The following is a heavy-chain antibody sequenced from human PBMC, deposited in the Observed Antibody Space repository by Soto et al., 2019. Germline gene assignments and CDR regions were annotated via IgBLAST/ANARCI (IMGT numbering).Heavy chain of an antibody. CDR2: ISYDGSNK. J-gene: IGHJ6*02. Sequence: GGSLRLSCAASGFTFSSYAMHWVRQAPGKGLEWVAVISYDGSNKYYADSVKGRFTISRDNSKNTLYLQMNSLRAEDTAVYYCARDRVFVPYCSSTSCYVETYYYGMDVWGQGTTVTVSS. V-gene: IGHV3-30-3*01. CDR1: GFTFSSYA. CDR3: ARDRVFVPYCSSTSCYVETYYYGMDV. D-gene: IGHD2-2*01.